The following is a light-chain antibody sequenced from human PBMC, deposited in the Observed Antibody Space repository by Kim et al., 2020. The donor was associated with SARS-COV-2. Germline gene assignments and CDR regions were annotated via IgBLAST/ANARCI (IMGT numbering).Light chain of an antibody. J-gene: IGLJ2*01. CDR3: SSYSSSGPQV. V-gene: IGLV2-14*03. CDR2: DVS. Sequence: QSALTQPASVSGSPGQSITISCTGTSSDVGDYDYVSWYQQHPGKAPKLMIYDVSNRPSGVSYRFSGSKSGNTASLTISGLQAEDEAEYYCSSYSSSGPQVFGGGTKLTVL. CDR1: SSDVGDYDY.